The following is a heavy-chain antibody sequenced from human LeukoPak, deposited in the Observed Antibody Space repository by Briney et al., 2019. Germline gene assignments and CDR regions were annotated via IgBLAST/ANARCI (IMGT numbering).Heavy chain of an antibody. CDR1: GYTFTGYY. V-gene: IGHV1-2*02. CDR2: INPNSGGT. CDR3: AKTLGERGYSYGYLDY. D-gene: IGHD5-18*01. Sequence: ASVKVSCKASGYTFTGYYMHWVRQAPGQGLEWMGWINPNSGGTNYAQKFQGRVTMTRDTSISTAYMELSRLRPDDTAVYYCAKTLGERGYSYGYLDYWGQGTLVTVSS. J-gene: IGHJ4*02.